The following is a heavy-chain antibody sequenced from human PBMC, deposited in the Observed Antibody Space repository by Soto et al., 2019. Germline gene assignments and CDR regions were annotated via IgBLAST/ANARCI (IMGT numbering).Heavy chain of an antibody. D-gene: IGHD3-22*01. CDR2: IIPIFGTA. CDR1: GGTFSSYA. V-gene: IGHV1-69*12. J-gene: IGHJ5*02. Sequence: QVQLVQSGAEVKQPGSSVKVSCKASGGTFSSYAISWVRQAPGQGLEWMGEIIPIFGTANYAQKFQGRVRHTADDSTSTAYMELSSLRSEDTAVYYCARDRGPSSGYYPYWFDPWGQGTLVTVSS. CDR3: ARDRGPSSGYYPYWFDP.